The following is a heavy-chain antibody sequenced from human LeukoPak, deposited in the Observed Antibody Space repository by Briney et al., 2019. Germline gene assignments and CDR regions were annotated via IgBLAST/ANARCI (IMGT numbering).Heavy chain of an antibody. CDR2: IIPIVGTA. Sequence: SLRLSCTASGGTFSSYAISWVRQAPGQGLEWVGGIIPIVGTANYAQNFKGRVTIPADKPTSKAYMELSSLRSEETAVYYCARVGSGTIDYWGQGTLVTVS. CDR1: GGTFSSYA. V-gene: IGHV1-69*06. J-gene: IGHJ4*02. D-gene: IGHD3-10*01. CDR3: ARVGSGTIDY.